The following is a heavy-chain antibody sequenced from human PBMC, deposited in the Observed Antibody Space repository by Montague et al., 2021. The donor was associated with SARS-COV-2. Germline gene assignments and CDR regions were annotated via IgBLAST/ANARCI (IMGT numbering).Heavy chain of an antibody. CDR2: ISSSSSYI. J-gene: IGHJ4*02. V-gene: IGHV3-21*01. CDR1: GFTFSSYS. CDR3: ARAGTYYDILTGYAELGYFDY. D-gene: IGHD3-9*01. Sequence: SLRLSCAASGFTFSSYSMNWVLQAPGKGLECVSSISSSSSYIYYXDSVKGRFTISRDNAKNSLYLQMNSLRAEDTAVYYCARAGTYYDILTGYAELGYFDYWGQGTLVTVST.